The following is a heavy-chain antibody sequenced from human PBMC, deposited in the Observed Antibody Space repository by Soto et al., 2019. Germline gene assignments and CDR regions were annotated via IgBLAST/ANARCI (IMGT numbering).Heavy chain of an antibody. CDR3: VRDRYNLYVYYAMDV. V-gene: IGHV3-53*01. CDR1: GFNVSSNY. D-gene: IGHD1-1*01. J-gene: IGHJ6*02. Sequence: EVQLVEAGGGLIQSGGSLRLSCVASGFNVSSNYMSWVRQAPGKGLEWVSVIYSGGSTYYADAVRGRFTISRDKSKNTLYLQMNSLRAEDTAVYYCVRDRYNLYVYYAMDVWGQGTTVTVSS. CDR2: IYSGGST.